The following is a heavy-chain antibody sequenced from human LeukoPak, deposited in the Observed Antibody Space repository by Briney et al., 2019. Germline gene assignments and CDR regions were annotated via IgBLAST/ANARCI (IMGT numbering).Heavy chain of an antibody. CDR1: GFTFSSYA. V-gene: IGHV3-23*01. Sequence: QPGGSLRLSCAASGFTFSSYAMSWVRQAPGKGLEWVSAISGSGGSTYYADSVKGRFTISRDNSKNTLYLQMNSLRAEDTAVYYCEKDITPYYYDSRFETFDAFDIWGQGTMVTVSS. D-gene: IGHD3-22*01. CDR3: EKDITPYYYDSRFETFDAFDI. J-gene: IGHJ3*02. CDR2: ISGSGGST.